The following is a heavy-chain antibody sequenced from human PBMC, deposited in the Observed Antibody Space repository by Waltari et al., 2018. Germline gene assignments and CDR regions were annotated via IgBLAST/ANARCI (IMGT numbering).Heavy chain of an antibody. CDR1: GFTFNNFA. Sequence: QVQLVESGGGVVQPGRSLRLSCTASGFTFNNFAMHWVRQAPGRGLEWVAVLSHDGRNEYFADSVKGRFTISRDNSKNTLYLQMDSLSAEDTAIYYCAKDDNLILGSDDAFDVWGQGTSVTVSS. V-gene: IGHV3-30*04. CDR3: AKDDNLILGSDDAFDV. D-gene: IGHD3-16*01. J-gene: IGHJ3*01. CDR2: LSHDGRNE.